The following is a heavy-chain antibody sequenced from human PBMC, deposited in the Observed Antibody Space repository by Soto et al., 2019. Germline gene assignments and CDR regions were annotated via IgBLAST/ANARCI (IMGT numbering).Heavy chain of an antibody. D-gene: IGHD3-10*01. CDR1: GGTFSSYA. CDR2: IIPIFGTA. V-gene: IGHV1-69*13. CDR3: ARVWLQYFDY. Sequence: ASVKVTCQASGGTFSSYAFSWVRQAPGQGLEWMGGIIPIFGTAKYAQKFQGRVTITADESTSTAYVELSSLRSEDTAVYYCARVWLQYFDYWGQGTLVTVSS. J-gene: IGHJ4*02.